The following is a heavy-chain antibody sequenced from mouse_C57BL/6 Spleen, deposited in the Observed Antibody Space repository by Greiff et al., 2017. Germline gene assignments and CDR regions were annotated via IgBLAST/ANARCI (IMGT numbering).Heavy chain of an antibody. V-gene: IGHV14-4*01. J-gene: IGHJ2*01. D-gene: IGHD2-4*01. Sequence: EVKLVESGAELVRPGASVKLSCTASGFNIKDDYMHWVKQRPEQGLEWIGWIDPENGDTEYASKFQGKATITADTSSNTAYLQLSSLTSEDTAVYYCTTRVHDYDDYWGQGTTLTVSS. CDR1: GFNIKDDY. CDR3: TTRVHDYDDY. CDR2: IDPENGDT.